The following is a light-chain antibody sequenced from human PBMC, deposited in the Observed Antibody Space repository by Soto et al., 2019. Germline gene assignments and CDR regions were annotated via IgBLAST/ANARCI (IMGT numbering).Light chain of an antibody. J-gene: IGKJ2*01. CDR2: AAS. CDR3: QHYYSYPYT. Sequence: AIRMTQSPSSLSASIGDRVTITCRASHVVSNYLAWYQQKPGKAPKALIYAASFLQSGVPSRFSGSGSGTDFSLTISFLQSEVFATYYCQHYYSYPYTFGQGTTLQMK. V-gene: IGKV1-8*01. CDR1: HVVSNY.